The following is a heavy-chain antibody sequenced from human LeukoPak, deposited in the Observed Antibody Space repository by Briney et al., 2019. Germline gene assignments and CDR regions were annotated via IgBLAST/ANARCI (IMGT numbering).Heavy chain of an antibody. J-gene: IGHJ6*03. CDR3: ARDPFSSSGYYHYMDV. Sequence: PGGSLRLSCAASGFSFSDAWMSWVRQIPGKGLEWVGRIESKTDGGTTDYAAPVKGRFTISRDDSTNTLYLQMNSLRAEDTAVYYCARDPFSSSGYYHYMDVWGKGTTVTVSS. D-gene: IGHD6-6*01. CDR2: IESKTDGGTT. V-gene: IGHV3-15*04. CDR1: GFSFSDAW.